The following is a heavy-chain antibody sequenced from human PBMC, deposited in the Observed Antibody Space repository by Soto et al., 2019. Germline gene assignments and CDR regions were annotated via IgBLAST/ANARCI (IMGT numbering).Heavy chain of an antibody. CDR1: GFTFSSYG. CDR2: ISYDGSNK. CDR3: VKDPPTVTDDYYYYYMDV. V-gene: IGHV3-30*18. J-gene: IGHJ6*03. D-gene: IGHD4-17*01. Sequence: QVQLVESGGGVVQPGRSLRLSCAASGFTFSSYGMHWVRQAPGKGLEWVAVISYDGSNKYYADSVKGRFTISRDNSKKTLYLQMNSLRAEDTAVYYCVKDPPTVTDDYYYYYMDVWGKGTTVTVSS.